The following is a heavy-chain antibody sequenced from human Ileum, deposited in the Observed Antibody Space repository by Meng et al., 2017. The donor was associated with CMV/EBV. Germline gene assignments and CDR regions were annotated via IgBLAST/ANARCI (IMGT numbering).Heavy chain of an antibody. D-gene: IGHD6-13*01. CDR3: VRLTGNSWLDY. J-gene: IGHJ4*02. Sequence: QLQRQQSGPGLVKTSQTLLLTCAISGDSVSSTTVTWNWIRQSPSRGLEWLGRTYYRSKWFNDYALSVRGRITINPDISKNQLSLQLNSVTPEDTAVYYCVRLTGNSWLDYWGRGTLVTVSS. V-gene: IGHV6-1*01. CDR1: GDSVSSTTVT. CDR2: TYYRSKWFN.